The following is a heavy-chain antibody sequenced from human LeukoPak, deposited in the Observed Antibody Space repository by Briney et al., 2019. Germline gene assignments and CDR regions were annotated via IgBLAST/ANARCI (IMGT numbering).Heavy chain of an antibody. D-gene: IGHD6-19*01. CDR1: GFTFSSYS. V-gene: IGHV3-21*01. CDR3: ARVTAVAGSPPVFDY. Sequence: GGSLRLSCAASGFTFSSYSMNWVRQAPGKGLEWVSSISSSSSYIYYADSVKGRFTISRDNAKNSLYLQMNSLRAEDTAVYYCARVTAVAGSPPVFDYWGQGTLVTVSS. CDR2: ISSSSSYI. J-gene: IGHJ4*02.